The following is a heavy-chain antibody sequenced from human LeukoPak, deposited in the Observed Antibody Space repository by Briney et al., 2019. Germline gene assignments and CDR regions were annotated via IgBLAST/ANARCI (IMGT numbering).Heavy chain of an antibody. CDR3: ARPYYYDSRIDP. CDR2: MYYSGST. CDR1: GGSISSGDYY. D-gene: IGHD3-22*01. Sequence: SQTLSLTCTVSGGSISSGDYYWSWIHQPPGKGLEWIAYMYYSGSTYYNPSLKSRVTMSADTSKNQLSLKLSSVTAADTAVYYCARPYYYDSRIDPWGQGILVTVSS. J-gene: IGHJ5*02. V-gene: IGHV4-30-4*01.